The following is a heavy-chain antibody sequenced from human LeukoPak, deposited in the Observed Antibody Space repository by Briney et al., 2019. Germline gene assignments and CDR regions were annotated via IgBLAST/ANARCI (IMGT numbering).Heavy chain of an antibody. CDR1: GYTFSDYY. V-gene: IGHV1-2*06. CDR2: INPKSGGT. J-gene: IGHJ4*02. CDR3: ASLGSGSSRIIDFDY. Sequence: ASVKVSCKASGYTFSDYYLHWVRLAPGQGLEWLGRINPKSGGTNYAQKFQGRVTMTRDTSTSTVYMELSSLRSEDTAVYYCASLGSGSSRIIDFDYWGQGTLVTVSS. D-gene: IGHD3-10*01.